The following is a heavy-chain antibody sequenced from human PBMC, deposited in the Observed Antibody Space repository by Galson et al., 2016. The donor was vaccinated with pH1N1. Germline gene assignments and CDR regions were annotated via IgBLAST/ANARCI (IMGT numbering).Heavy chain of an antibody. J-gene: IGHJ5*02. CDR3: AWSFVWTPFDA. Sequence: TLSLTCTVSGASISNADHYWSWIRQRPGKGLEWIGYIYYSGNTYYNPSLKSRVSISIDTSKSHFSLALSSATAADTAFYYCAWSFVWTPFDAWGPGALVTVSS. CDR1: GASISNADHY. CDR2: IYYSGNT. D-gene: IGHD3-9*01. V-gene: IGHV4-31*03.